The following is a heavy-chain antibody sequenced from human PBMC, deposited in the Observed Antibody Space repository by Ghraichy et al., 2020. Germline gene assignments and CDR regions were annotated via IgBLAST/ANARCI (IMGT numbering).Heavy chain of an antibody. CDR1: GFTFSSYV. D-gene: IGHD1-26*01. CDR2: ISGGGGST. CDR3: AKCRVVVGAPDALIGY. J-gene: IGHJ4*02. Sequence: GGSLRLSCAASGFTFSSYVMSWVRQAPGKGLEWVSTISGGGGSTYYADSVKGRFTISRDNYKSTLYLQMNSLRDEDTAVYYCAKCRVVVGAPDALIGYWGQGTLVTVSS. V-gene: IGHV3-23*01.